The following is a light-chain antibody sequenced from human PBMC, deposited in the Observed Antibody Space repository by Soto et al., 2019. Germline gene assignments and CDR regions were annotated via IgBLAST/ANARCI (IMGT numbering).Light chain of an antibody. J-gene: IGLJ3*02. CDR2: KVN. CDR3: YSYEGGRV. CDR1: ISNVGSYNL. V-gene: IGLV2-23*02. Sequence: QSVLTQPASVSGSPGQSITISCTGTISNVGSYNLVSWYQQHPGKAPKLIIYKVNKRPSGVSNRFSGSKSGNTASLTISGLQTEDEADYYCYSYEGGRVFGGGTKLTVL.